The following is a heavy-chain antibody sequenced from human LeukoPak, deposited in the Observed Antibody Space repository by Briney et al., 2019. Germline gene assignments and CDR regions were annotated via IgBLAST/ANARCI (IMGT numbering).Heavy chain of an antibody. V-gene: IGHV4-61*01. CDR2: TYASGNT. CDR1: GGSVSSASYY. J-gene: IGHJ6*02. Sequence: SETLSLTCTVSGGSVSSASYYWTWIRQPPGKGLEWIGYTYASGNTNYNPSLKSRVTISVDTSKNQFSLKLSSVTAADTAVYYCMCHLGGLRDYYYYGMDVWGQGTTVTVSS. D-gene: IGHD2-15*01. CDR3: MCHLGGLRDYYYYGMDV.